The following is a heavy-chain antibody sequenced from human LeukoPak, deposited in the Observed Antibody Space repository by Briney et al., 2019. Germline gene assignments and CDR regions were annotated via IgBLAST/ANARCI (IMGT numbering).Heavy chain of an antibody. D-gene: IGHD2-15*01. J-gene: IGHJ6*02. CDR3: ARLAQGSYYYYGMDV. CDR1: GGTFSSYA. Sequence: GASVKVSFKASGGTFSSYAISWVRQAPGQGLEWMGRIIPILGIANYAQKFQGRVTITADKSTSTAYMELSSLRSEDTAVYYCARLAQGSYYYYGMDVWGQGTTVTVSS. CDR2: IIPILGIA. V-gene: IGHV1-69*04.